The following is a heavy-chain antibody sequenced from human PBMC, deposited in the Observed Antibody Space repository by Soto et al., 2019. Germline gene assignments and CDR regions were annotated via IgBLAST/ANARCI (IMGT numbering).Heavy chain of an antibody. J-gene: IGHJ6*02. CDR3: ARDLRDYYYYGMDV. V-gene: IGHV3-30-3*01. CDR1: GFTFSSYA. CDR2: ISYDGSNK. D-gene: IGHD3-9*01. Sequence: QVQLVESGGGVVQPGRSLRLSCAASGFTFSSYAMHWVRQAPGKGLEWVAVISYDGSNKYYADSVKGRFTISRDNSKNTLYLQMNSLRAEDTAVYYCARDLRDYYYYGMDVWGQGTTVTVSS.